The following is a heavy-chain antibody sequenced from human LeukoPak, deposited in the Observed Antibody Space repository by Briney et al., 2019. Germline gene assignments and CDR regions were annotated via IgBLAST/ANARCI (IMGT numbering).Heavy chain of an antibody. D-gene: IGHD3-10*01. CDR2: IIPIFGTA. J-gene: IGHJ4*02. CDR3: AIDYYGSGSVNGY. V-gene: IGHV1-69*13. Sequence: SVKVSCKASGGTFSSYAISWVRQAPGQGPEWMGGIIPIFGTANYAQKFQGRVTITADESTSTAYMELSSLRSEDTAVYYCAIDYYGSGSVNGYWGQGTLVTVSS. CDR1: GGTFSSYA.